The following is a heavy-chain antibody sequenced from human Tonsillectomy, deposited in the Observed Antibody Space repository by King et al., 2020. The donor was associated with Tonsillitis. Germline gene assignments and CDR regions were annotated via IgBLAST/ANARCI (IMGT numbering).Heavy chain of an antibody. D-gene: IGHD3-22*01. Sequence: QLVQSGAEVKKPGASVKVSCKASGYTFTNYGFSWVRQALGQGLEWMVWISAHNGNTNYAQKFQGRVTMTTDTSPSTAYMDLRSLRSDDTAVYYCVRATYYYEGVYWGQGTLVTVSS. CDR2: ISAHNGNT. CDR1: GYTFTNYG. CDR3: VRATYYYEGVY. J-gene: IGHJ4*02. V-gene: IGHV1-18*01.